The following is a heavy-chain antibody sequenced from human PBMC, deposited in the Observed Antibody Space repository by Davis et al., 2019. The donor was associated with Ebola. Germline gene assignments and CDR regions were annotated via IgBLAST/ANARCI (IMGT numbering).Heavy chain of an antibody. CDR3: ARTVEDYDFIYYYGMDV. J-gene: IGHJ6*02. CDR1: GGYISGYY. Sequence: SETLSPTCTVSGGYISGYYWSWIRQPPGKGLEWIGNLYHGGGTNYSPSLKSRLTISVDTSKNQFSLKLSSVTAADTAVYYCARTVEDYDFIYYYGMDVWGQGTTVTVSS. D-gene: IGHD3-3*01. V-gene: IGHV4-59*01. CDR2: LYHGGGT.